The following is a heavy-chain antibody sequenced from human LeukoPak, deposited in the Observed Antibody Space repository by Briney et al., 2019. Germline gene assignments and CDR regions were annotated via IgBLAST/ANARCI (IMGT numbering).Heavy chain of an antibody. V-gene: IGHV7-4-1*02. D-gene: IGHD6-13*01. CDR3: ARAVVIAAAGTPYYYYGMDV. Sequence: GASVKVSCKASGYTFTSYAMNWVRQAPGQGLEWMGWINTNTGNPTYAQGFTGRFVFSLDTSVSTAYLQISSLKAEDTAVYFCARAVVIAAAGTPYYYYGMDVWGQGTTVTVSS. CDR1: GYTFTSYA. CDR2: INTNTGNP. J-gene: IGHJ6*02.